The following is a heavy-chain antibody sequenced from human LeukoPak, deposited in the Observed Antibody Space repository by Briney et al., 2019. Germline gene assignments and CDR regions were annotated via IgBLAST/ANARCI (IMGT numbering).Heavy chain of an antibody. Sequence: GRSLRLSCAASGFTFSSYAMHWVRQAPGKGLEWVAVISYDGSNKYYADSVKGRFTISRDNSKNTLYLQMNSLRAEDTAVYYCARGSYRQLVRGAFDIWGQGTMVTVSS. V-gene: IGHV3-30-3*01. J-gene: IGHJ3*02. D-gene: IGHD6-13*01. CDR2: ISYDGSNK. CDR1: GFTFSSYA. CDR3: ARGSYRQLVRGAFDI.